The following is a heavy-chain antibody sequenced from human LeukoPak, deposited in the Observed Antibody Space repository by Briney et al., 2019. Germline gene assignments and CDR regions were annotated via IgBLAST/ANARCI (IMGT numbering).Heavy chain of an antibody. J-gene: IGHJ4*02. CDR1: GFSFTSYA. CDR3: ARDRYGDGFAHLDY. V-gene: IGHV1-2*02. Sequence: ASVKVSCKASGFSFTSYAIHWVRQAPGQGLEWMGWITPGGGTDYAQKFQGRVAITWDTSITTAYMELSRLTSDDTAVYYCARDRYGDGFAHLDYWGQGALVTVSS. D-gene: IGHD5-24*01. CDR2: ITPGGGT.